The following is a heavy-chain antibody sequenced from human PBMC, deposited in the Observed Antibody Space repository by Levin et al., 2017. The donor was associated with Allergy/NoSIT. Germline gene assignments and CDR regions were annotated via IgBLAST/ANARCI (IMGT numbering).Heavy chain of an antibody. CDR2: ISYDGSNK. D-gene: IGHD3-10*01. CDR3: ASIPPLSGSYPEDFDY. V-gene: IGHV3-30*04. CDR1: GFTFSSYA. J-gene: IGHJ4*02. Sequence: SCAASGFTFSSYAMHWVRQAPGKGLEWVAVISYDGSNKYYADSVKGRFTISRDNSKNTLYLQMNSLRAEDTAVYYCASIPPLSGSYPEDFDYWGQGTLVTVSS.